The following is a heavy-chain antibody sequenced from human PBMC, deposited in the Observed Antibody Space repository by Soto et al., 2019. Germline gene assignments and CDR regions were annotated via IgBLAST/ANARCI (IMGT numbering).Heavy chain of an antibody. CDR2: ISGSGGST. Sequence: LRLSCAASGFTFSSYAMSWVRQAPGKGLEWVSAISGSGGSTYYADSVKGRFTISRDNSKNTLYLQMNSLRAEDTAVYYCAKDGRKLLEWLLYRYNYFDYWGQGTLVTVSS. CDR1: GFTFSSYA. CDR3: AKDGRKLLEWLLYRYNYFDY. J-gene: IGHJ4*02. D-gene: IGHD3-3*01. V-gene: IGHV3-23*01.